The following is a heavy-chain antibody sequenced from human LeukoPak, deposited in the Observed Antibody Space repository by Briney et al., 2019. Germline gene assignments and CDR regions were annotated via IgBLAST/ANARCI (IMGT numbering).Heavy chain of an antibody. CDR2: ISSSSSYI. V-gene: IGHV3-21*01. Sequence: GGSLRLSCAASGFTFSSYSMNWVRQAPGKGLEWVSSISSSSSYIYYADSVKGRFTISRDNAKNSLYLQMSSLRAEDTAVYYCARDSALGYCSGGSCYAFDIWGQGTMVTVSS. CDR1: GFTFSSYS. J-gene: IGHJ3*02. D-gene: IGHD2-15*01. CDR3: ARDSALGYCSGGSCYAFDI.